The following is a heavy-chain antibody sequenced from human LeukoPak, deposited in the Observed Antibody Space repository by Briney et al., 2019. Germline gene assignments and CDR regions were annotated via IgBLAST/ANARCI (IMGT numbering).Heavy chain of an antibody. V-gene: IGHV3-43*02. CDR2: ISGDGDST. CDR1: GFTFDDFA. Sequence: PGGSLRLSCAASGFTFDDFAMHWVRQAPGKGLEWVSLISGDGDSTYYTDSVKGRFTISRDNSKNSLYLQMNSLRTEDTALYYCAKLLWFGDRGDYFDYWGQGTLVTVSS. J-gene: IGHJ4*02. D-gene: IGHD3-10*01. CDR3: AKLLWFGDRGDYFDY.